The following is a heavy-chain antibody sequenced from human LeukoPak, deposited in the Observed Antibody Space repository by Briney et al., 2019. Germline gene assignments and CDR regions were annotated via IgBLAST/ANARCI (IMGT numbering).Heavy chain of an antibody. D-gene: IGHD2-15*01. Sequence: GRSLRLSCATSGFTISSYGMHWVRQAPGKGLEWVAVISYDGSNKYYADSVKGRFTISRDNSKNTLYLQMNSLRAEDTAVYYCAKDHLYCSGGSCYSYYYGMDVWGKGTTVTVSS. CDR3: AKDHLYCSGGSCYSYYYGMDV. CDR1: GFTISSYG. J-gene: IGHJ6*04. CDR2: ISYDGSNK. V-gene: IGHV3-30*18.